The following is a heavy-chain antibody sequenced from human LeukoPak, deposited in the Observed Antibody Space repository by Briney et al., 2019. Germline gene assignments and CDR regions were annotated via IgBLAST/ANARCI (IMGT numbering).Heavy chain of an antibody. J-gene: IGHJ4*02. Sequence: GGSLRLSCAVSGITLTNYGMSWVRQAPGKGLEWVAGISHSGGRTNYADSVKGRFTISRDNPKNTLYLQMNSLRVEDTAVYFCAKRGVVIRVFLVGFHKEAYYFDSWGQGALVAVSS. CDR3: AKRGVVIRVFLVGFHKEAYYFDS. V-gene: IGHV3-23*01. CDR2: ISHSGGRT. CDR1: GITLTNYG. D-gene: IGHD3-10*01.